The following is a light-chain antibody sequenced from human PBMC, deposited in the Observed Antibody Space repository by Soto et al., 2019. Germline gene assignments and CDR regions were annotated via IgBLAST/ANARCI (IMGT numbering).Light chain of an antibody. CDR2: GAS. CDR1: QSVSNNY. V-gene: IGKV3D-20*02. CDR3: QQRSNWSIT. J-gene: IGKJ5*01. Sequence: EIVLTQSPGTLSLSPLERADPAVMGSQSVSNNYLAWYQQKPGQAPRLLIYGASNRATGIPDRFNGSGSGTDFTLTISSLEPEDFAVYYCQQRSNWSITFGQGTRLEIK.